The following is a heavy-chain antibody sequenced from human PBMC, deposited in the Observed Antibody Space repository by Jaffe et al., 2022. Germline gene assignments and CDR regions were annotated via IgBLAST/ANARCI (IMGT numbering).Heavy chain of an antibody. CDR2: INSDGSST. CDR3: ARDELVVPAAGNYYYYMDV. CDR1: GFTFSSYW. J-gene: IGHJ6*03. Sequence: EVQLVESGGGLVQPGGSLRLSCAASGFTFSSYWMHWVRQAPGKGLVWVSRINSDGSSTSYADSVKGRFTISRDNAKNTLYLQMNSLRAEDTAVYYCARDELVVPAAGNYYYYMDVWGKGTTVTVSS. V-gene: IGHV3-74*01. D-gene: IGHD2-2*01.